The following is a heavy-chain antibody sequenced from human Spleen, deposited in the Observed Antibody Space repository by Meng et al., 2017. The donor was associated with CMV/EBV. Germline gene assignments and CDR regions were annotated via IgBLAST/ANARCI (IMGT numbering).Heavy chain of an antibody. Sequence: GESLKISCAVSGFTFSSYGMHWVRQAPGKGLEWVSFIRFDGSNTYYGDSVKGRFTISRDNAKNTLYLQMNSLRVEDTAVYYCAGDRWGPEYWGQGTLVTVSS. CDR3: AGDRWGPEY. V-gene: IGHV3-30*02. CDR2: IRFDGSNT. D-gene: IGHD3-16*01. CDR1: GFTFSSYG. J-gene: IGHJ4*02.